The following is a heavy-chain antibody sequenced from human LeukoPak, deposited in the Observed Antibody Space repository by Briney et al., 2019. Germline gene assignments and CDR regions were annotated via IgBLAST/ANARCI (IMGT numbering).Heavy chain of an antibody. CDR2: ISGSGGST. Sequence: GGSLRLSCAASGFTFSSSAMSWVRQAPGKGLEWVSSISGSGGSTYYADSVKGRFTISRDNAKNSLYLQMNSLRAEDTAVYYCARIDILSLHFDYWGQGTLVTVSS. D-gene: IGHD3-9*01. CDR3: ARIDILSLHFDY. CDR1: GFTFSSSA. J-gene: IGHJ4*02. V-gene: IGHV3-23*01.